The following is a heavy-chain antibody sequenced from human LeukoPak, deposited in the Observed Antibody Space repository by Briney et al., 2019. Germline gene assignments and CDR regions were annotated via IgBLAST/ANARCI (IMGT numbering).Heavy chain of an antibody. V-gene: IGHV3-30*04. CDR1: GFTFRSFV. CDR3: AKDEFDVLLWFGENNPTDP. CDR2: ISYEDGSNK. J-gene: IGHJ5*02. Sequence: PGRSLRLSCAASGFTFRSFVMHWVRQAPGKGLEWVAAISYEDGSNKYYADSVKGRFTISRDNSKNTVYLQMNSLRTEDTALYYCAKDEFDVLLWFGENNPTDPWGQGTLVTVTS. D-gene: IGHD3-10*01.